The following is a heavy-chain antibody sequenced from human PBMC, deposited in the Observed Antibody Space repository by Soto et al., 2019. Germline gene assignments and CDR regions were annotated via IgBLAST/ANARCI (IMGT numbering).Heavy chain of an antibody. Sequence: GASVKVSCKASGYTFTSYGISWVRQAPGQGLEWMGWISAYNGNTNYAQKLQGRVTMTTDTSTSTAYMELRSLRSDDTAVYYCARNAAGSFYYYYYGMDAWGQGTTVTV. J-gene: IGHJ6*02. CDR3: ARNAAGSFYYYYYGMDA. D-gene: IGHD2-15*01. CDR1: GYTFTSYG. V-gene: IGHV1-18*01. CDR2: ISAYNGNT.